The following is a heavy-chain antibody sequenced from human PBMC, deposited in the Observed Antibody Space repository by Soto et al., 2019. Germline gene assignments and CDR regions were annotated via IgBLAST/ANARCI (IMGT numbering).Heavy chain of an antibody. V-gene: IGHV4-30-2*01. CDR2: IHHNGDT. CDR3: DRAGLRGVTFDY. Sequence: QLQLQESGSGLVKPSQTLSLTCAVSGGSVSSGGYSWNWIRQPPGKGLEWIAYIHHNGDTAYNPYLKSRDTISVDKSRNQFSLKLTSVTAADTAVYYCDRAGLRGVTFDYWGQGTLVTVAS. CDR1: GGSVSSGGYS. D-gene: IGHD3-10*01. J-gene: IGHJ4*02.